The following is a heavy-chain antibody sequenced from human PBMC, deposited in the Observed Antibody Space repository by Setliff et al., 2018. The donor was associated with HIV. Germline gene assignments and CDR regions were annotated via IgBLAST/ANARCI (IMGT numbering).Heavy chain of an antibody. J-gene: IGHJ4*02. CDR2: IDWDDDK. CDR1: GFALITSGMG. CDR3: SRFYSHYAAVDS. Sequence: SGPTLLNPTQTLTLTCTFAGFALITSGMGVSWIRQPQGKALEWLALIDWDDDKFYNTSLKTRLTISKDTSKNQVVLTMTNMDPVDTATYYCSRFYSHYAAVDSWGQGTLVTVSS. D-gene: IGHD3-16*01. V-gene: IGHV2-70*01.